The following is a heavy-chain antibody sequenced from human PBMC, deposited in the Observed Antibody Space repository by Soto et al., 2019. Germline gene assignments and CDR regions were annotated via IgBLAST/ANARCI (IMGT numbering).Heavy chain of an antibody. D-gene: IGHD2-2*01. Sequence: EVLLLESGGGLVQSGGSLRLTCAASGFTFSTYTMSWVRQAPGEGLEWVSGIIQSGETFYADSVKGRFTISRDNSNNMLSLQIHSLRADDTAVYYCAKARQPDGRWPFDHWGPGTLVTVSS. CDR2: IIQSGET. V-gene: IGHV3-23*01. CDR1: GFTFSTYT. J-gene: IGHJ4*02. CDR3: AKARQPDGRWPFDH.